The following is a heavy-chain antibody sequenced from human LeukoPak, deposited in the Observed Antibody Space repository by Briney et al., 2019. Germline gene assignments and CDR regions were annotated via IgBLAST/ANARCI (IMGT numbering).Heavy chain of an antibody. CDR2: ISAYNGNT. Sequence: ASVKVSCKASGYTFTSYGISWVRQAPGQGLEWMGWISAYNGNTNYAQKLQGRVTMTTDTSTSTAYMELRSLRSDDTAVYYCARSEIGNYYDSSGPLGWFDPWGQGTLVTVSS. D-gene: IGHD3-22*01. CDR1: GYTFTSYG. J-gene: IGHJ5*02. CDR3: ARSEIGNYYDSSGPLGWFDP. V-gene: IGHV1-18*01.